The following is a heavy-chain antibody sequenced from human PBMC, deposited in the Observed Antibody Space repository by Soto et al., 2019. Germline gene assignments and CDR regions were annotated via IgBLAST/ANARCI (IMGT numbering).Heavy chain of an antibody. V-gene: IGHV3-30-3*01. CDR1: GFTFSSYA. CDR3: AREGTDSYGMDV. Sequence: QVQLVESGGGVVQPGRSLRLSCAASGFTFSSYAMHWVRQAPGKGLEWVAVISYDGSNKYYADSVKGRFTISRDNSKNTLYLQMNSLIAEDTAAYYCAREGTDSYGMDVWGQGTTFTVSS. D-gene: IGHD3-10*01. CDR2: ISYDGSNK. J-gene: IGHJ6*02.